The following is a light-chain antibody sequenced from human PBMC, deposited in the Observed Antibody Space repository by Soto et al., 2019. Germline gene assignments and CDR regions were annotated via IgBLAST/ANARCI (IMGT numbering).Light chain of an antibody. CDR3: QQYDNLPIT. CDR2: DAS. Sequence: DIQMTPSPCSLSASVGDRVTITCQASQDISNYLNWYQQKPGKAPKLLIYDASNLETGVPSRFSGSGSGTDFTFTISSLQPEDIATYYCQQYDNLPITFGQGTRLEIK. CDR1: QDISNY. V-gene: IGKV1-33*01. J-gene: IGKJ5*01.